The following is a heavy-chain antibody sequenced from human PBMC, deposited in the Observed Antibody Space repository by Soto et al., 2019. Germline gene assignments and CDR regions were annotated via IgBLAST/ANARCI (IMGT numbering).Heavy chain of an antibody. CDR3: ARVRVVAATQNYYYGMDV. D-gene: IGHD2-15*01. V-gene: IGHV4-59*01. CDR1: GGSISSYY. J-gene: IGHJ6*02. CDR2: IYYSGST. Sequence: SETLSLTCTVSGGSISSYYWSWIRQPPGKGLEWIGYIYYSGSTNYNPSLKSRVTISVDTSKNQFSLKLSSVTAADTAVYYCARVRVVAATQNYYYGMDVWGQGTTVT.